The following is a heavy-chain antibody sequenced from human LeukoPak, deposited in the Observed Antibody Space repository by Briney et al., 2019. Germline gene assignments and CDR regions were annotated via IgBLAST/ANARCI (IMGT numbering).Heavy chain of an antibody. J-gene: IGHJ4*02. CDR3: VRERSFFGENY. V-gene: IGHV4-39*02. CDR1: GDSIITSRYY. Sequence: SEALSLTCTVSGDSIITSRYYWAWIRQPPGKGLEWIGSISYSGSTNYDPSLKSRVTISVDTSKNQFSLQLSSVTAADTAFYYCVRERSFFGENYWGQGTLVTVSS. D-gene: IGHD3-10*01. CDR2: ISYSGST.